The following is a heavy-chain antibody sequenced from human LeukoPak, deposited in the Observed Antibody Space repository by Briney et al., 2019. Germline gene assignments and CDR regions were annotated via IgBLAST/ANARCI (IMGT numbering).Heavy chain of an antibody. D-gene: IGHD3-22*01. CDR1: GYSFTSYW. V-gene: IGHV5-51*01. CDR3: ATLYYYDSSGSYWGYYFDY. CDR2: IYPGDSDT. J-gene: IGHJ4*02. Sequence: GESLKISCKGSGYSFTSYWIGGVRQMPGKGLEWMGIIYPGDSDTRYSPSFQGQVTISADKSISTAYLQWSSLKASDTAMYYCATLYYYDSSGSYWGYYFDYWGQGTLVTVSS.